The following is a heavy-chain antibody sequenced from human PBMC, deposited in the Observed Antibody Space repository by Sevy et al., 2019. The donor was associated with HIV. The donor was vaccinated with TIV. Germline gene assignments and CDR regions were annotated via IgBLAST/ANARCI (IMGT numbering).Heavy chain of an antibody. CDR2: ISSSSSTI. D-gene: IGHD3-16*01. Sequence: EGSLRLSCAASGFTFSSYSMNWVRQAPGKGLEWVSYISSSSSTIYYADSVKGRFTISRDNAKNSLYLQMNSLRDEDTAVYYCASVFSNYYYYGIDVWGQGTTVTVSS. J-gene: IGHJ6*02. CDR3: ASVFSNYYYYGIDV. CDR1: GFTFSSYS. V-gene: IGHV3-48*02.